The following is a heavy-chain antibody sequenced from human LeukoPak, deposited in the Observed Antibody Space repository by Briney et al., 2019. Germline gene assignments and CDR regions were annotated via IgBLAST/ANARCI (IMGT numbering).Heavy chain of an antibody. J-gene: IGHJ4*02. CDR1: GFTFSSYW. CDR2: INSDGSST. CDR3: ARDYIQPFDY. Sequence: GGSLRLSCAASGFTFSSYWMHWVRQAPGKGRVWVSRINSDGSSTSYADSVKGRFTISRDNDKNTLYLQMNSLRAEDTAVYYCARDYIQPFDYWGQGTLVTVSS. V-gene: IGHV3-74*01. D-gene: IGHD4-11*01.